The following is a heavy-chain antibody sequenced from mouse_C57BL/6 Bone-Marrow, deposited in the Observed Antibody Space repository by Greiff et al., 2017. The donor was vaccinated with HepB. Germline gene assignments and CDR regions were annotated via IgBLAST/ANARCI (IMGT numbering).Heavy chain of an antibody. J-gene: IGHJ3*01. CDR2: INPNNGGT. CDR1: GYTFTDYN. Sequence: VQLQQSGPELVKPGASVKIPCKASGYTFTDYNMDWVKQSHGKSLEWIGDINPNNGGTIYNQKFKGKATLTVDKSSSTAYMELRSLTSEDTAVYYCARGAIYYYGSSWFAYWGQGTLVTVSA. V-gene: IGHV1-18*01. D-gene: IGHD1-1*01. CDR3: ARGAIYYYGSSWFAY.